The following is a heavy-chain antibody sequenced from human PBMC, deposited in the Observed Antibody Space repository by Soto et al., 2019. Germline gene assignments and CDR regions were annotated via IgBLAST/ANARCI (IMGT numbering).Heavy chain of an antibody. CDR1: GGSITSSAFY. D-gene: IGHD3-16*02. CDR2: IHYSGNT. J-gene: IGHJ6*02. Sequence: QLQESGPGLVKPSETLSLTCTVSGGSITSSAFYWGWIRQPPGKGLEWIGNIHYSGNTYYNPSVKGRVTISVDTSKNQLSLKLSSVTAADTAVYSCVCLSTNYHAVDVWGQGTTVTVSS. CDR3: VCLSTNYHAVDV. V-gene: IGHV4-39*01.